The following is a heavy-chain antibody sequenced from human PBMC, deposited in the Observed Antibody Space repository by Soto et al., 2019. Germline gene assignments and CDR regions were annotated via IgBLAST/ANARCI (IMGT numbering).Heavy chain of an antibody. CDR2: ITPFNGNT. V-gene: IGHV1-45*02. D-gene: IGHD6-13*01. CDR3: AIWGIGPAQQLENYYYYYGMDV. CDR1: GYTFTGYY. Sequence: SVKVSCKASGYTFTGYYMHWVRQAPGQALEWMGWITPFNGNTNYAQKFQGRVTITRDRSMSTAYMELSSLRSEDTAMYYCAIWGIGPAQQLENYYYYYGMDVWGQGTTVTVSS. J-gene: IGHJ6*02.